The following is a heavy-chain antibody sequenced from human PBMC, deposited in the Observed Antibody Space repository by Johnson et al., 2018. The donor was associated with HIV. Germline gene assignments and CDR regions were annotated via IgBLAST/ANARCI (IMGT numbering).Heavy chain of an antibody. Sequence: VQLVESGGGVVRPGGSLRLSCAAAGFTFDDYGMSWVRQAPGKGLEWVSGINWNGGRTGYVDSMKGRFTISRDNAKNSLYLQMNSLRAEDTAVYYCAKARANWGSRDAFDIWGQGTVVTVSS. CDR1: GFTFDDYG. D-gene: IGHD7-27*01. CDR3: AKARANWGSRDAFDI. CDR2: INWNGGRT. J-gene: IGHJ3*02. V-gene: IGHV3-20*04.